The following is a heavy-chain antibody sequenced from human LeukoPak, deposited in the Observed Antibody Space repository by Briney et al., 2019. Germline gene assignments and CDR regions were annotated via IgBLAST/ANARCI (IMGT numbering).Heavy chain of an antibody. D-gene: IGHD3-10*01. J-gene: IGHJ6*03. CDR2: ISSSGSTI. CDR1: GFTFSSYE. V-gene: IGHV3-48*03. Sequence: PGGSLRLSCAASGFTFSSYEMNWVRQAPGKGLEWVSYISSSGSTIYYADSVKGRFTISRDNAKNSLYLQMNSLRAEDTALYHCVRLYYGSGTYWGDYYYYYMDVWGKGTTVTISS. CDR3: VRLYYGSGTYWGDYYYYYMDV.